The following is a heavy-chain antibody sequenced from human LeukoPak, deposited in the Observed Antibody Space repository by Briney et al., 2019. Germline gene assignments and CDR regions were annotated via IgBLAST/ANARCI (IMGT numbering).Heavy chain of an antibody. D-gene: IGHD3-22*01. CDR1: GGSISSSSYY. Sequence: PSETLSLTCTVSGGSISSSSYYWGWIRQPPGKGLEWIGSIYYSGSTNYNPSLKSRVTMSVDTSKNQFSLKLSSVTAADTAVYYCARDRYYYDSSGYYYAFDYWGQGTLVTVSS. J-gene: IGHJ4*02. V-gene: IGHV4-39*07. CDR3: ARDRYYYDSSGYYYAFDY. CDR2: IYYSGST.